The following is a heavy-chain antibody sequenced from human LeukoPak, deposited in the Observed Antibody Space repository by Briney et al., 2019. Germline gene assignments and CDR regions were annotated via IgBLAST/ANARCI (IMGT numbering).Heavy chain of an antibody. CDR1: GFTFSSYE. CDR3: AKVASNYDFDY. V-gene: IGHV3-48*03. D-gene: IGHD4-11*01. Sequence: GGSLRLSCAASGFTFSSYEMNWVRQAPGKGLEWVSYISSSGSTIYYADSVKGRFTISRDNAKNSLYLQMNSLRAEDTALYYCAKVASNYDFDYWGQGTLVTVSS. J-gene: IGHJ4*02. CDR2: ISSSGSTI.